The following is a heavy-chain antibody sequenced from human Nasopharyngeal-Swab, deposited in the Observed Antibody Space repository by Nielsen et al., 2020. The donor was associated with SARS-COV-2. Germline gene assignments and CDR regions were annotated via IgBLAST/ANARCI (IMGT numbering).Heavy chain of an antibody. J-gene: IGHJ6*03. Sequence: SETLSLTCAISGDSVSSSSAAWNWIRQSPSRGLERLGRTYYRSKWYNDYAVSVKSRITINPDTSKNQFSLHLNSVTPEDTAVYYCARARGAYGDYYYYYYTDVWGKGTTVNVSS. D-gene: IGHD4-17*01. V-gene: IGHV6-1*01. CDR2: TYYRSKWYN. CDR1: GDSVSSSSAA. CDR3: ARARGAYGDYYYYYYTDV.